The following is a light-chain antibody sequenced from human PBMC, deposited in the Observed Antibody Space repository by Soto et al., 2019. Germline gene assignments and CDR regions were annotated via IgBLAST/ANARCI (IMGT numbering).Light chain of an antibody. CDR1: QGIANF. CDR2: GAS. Sequence: IQLTQSPSSLSASVGDRVTISCRASQGIANFLAWYQQKPGKAPKLLIYGASTLQSGLPSRFTGSGSGTDFTLTISSLQPEDFATYYCQQLNSFPIPFGPGTKVDIK. J-gene: IGKJ3*01. V-gene: IGKV1-9*01. CDR3: QQLNSFPIP.